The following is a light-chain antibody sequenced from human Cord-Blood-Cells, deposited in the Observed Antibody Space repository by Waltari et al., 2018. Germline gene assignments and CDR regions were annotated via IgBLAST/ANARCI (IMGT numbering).Light chain of an antibody. CDR2: EVS. V-gene: IGLV2-23*02. CDR3: CSYAGSSTFVV. Sequence: QSALTQPASVSGSPGQSITISCTGTSSDVRSYNLVYCYQQHPGKAAKLMLYEVSKRPSGVSNRFSGSKSGNTASLTISGLQAEDEADYYCCSYAGSSTFVVFGGGTKLTVL. CDR1: SSDVRSYNL. J-gene: IGLJ2*01.